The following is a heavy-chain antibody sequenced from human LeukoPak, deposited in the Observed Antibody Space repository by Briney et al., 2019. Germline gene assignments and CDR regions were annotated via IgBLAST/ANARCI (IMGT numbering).Heavy chain of an antibody. Sequence: GRSLRLSCAASGFTFSSYGMHWVRQAPGKGLEWVAVISYDGSNKYYADSVKGRFTISRDNSKNTLYLQINSLRAEDTAVYYCAREDTLGIQLWFGYWGQGTLVTVSS. CDR2: ISYDGSNK. CDR1: GFTFSSYG. V-gene: IGHV3-30*03. CDR3: AREDTLGIQLWFGY. J-gene: IGHJ4*02. D-gene: IGHD5-18*01.